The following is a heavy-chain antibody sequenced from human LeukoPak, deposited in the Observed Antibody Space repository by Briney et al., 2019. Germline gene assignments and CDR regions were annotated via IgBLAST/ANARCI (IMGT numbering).Heavy chain of an antibody. Sequence: SETLSLTCTVSGGSISDYYWDWIRQPAGKGLEWIGRIYTSGSTNYHPSLKSRVTMSVDTSKNQFSLRLISVTAADTAVYYCARVGSSWPHYYFDSWGRGTLVTVSS. CDR3: ARVGSSWPHYYFDS. CDR2: IYTSGST. D-gene: IGHD6-13*01. J-gene: IGHJ4*02. CDR1: GGSISDYY. V-gene: IGHV4-4*07.